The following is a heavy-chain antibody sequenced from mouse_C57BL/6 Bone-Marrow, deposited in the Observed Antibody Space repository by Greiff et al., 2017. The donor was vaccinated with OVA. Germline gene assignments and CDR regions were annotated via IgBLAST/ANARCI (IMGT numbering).Heavy chain of an antibody. V-gene: IGHV7-3*01. J-gene: IGHJ3*01. Sequence: EVQLLESGGGLVQPGGSLSLSCAASGFTFTDYYMSWVRQPPGKALEWLGFIRNKANGSTTEYSASVKGRFTISRDNSQSILYLHMNALRSEDSATYYCARLYYGSSGGFADWGKGTLVTSSA. CDR1: GFTFTDYY. D-gene: IGHD1-1*01. CDR2: IRNKANGSTT. CDR3: ARLYYGSSGGFAD.